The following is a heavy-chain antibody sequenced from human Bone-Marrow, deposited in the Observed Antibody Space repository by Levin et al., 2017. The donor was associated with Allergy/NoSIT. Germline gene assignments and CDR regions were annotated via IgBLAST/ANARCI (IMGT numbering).Heavy chain of an antibody. Sequence: GGSLRLSCAASGFTFSSYWMSWVRQAPGKGLEWVANIKQDGSEIYYVDSVKGRFTISRDNAKNSLYLQMNSLRAEDTAVYYCARERIVAYPGYSYGYDYYYYYMDVWGKGTTVTVSS. CDR2: IKQDGSEI. CDR3: ARERIVAYPGYSYGYDYYYYYMDV. D-gene: IGHD5-18*01. V-gene: IGHV3-7*04. CDR1: GFTFSSYW. J-gene: IGHJ6*03.